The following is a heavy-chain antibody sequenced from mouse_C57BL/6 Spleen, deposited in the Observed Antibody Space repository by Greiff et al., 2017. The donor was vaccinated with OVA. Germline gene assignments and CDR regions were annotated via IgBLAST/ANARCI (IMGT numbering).Heavy chain of an antibody. Sequence: VKLQESGPELVKPGASVKISCKASGYAFSSSWMNWVKQRPGKGLEWIGRIYPGDGDTNYNGKFKGKATLTADKSSSTAYMQLSSLTSEDSAVYFCARGGFTTGNYYAMDYWGQGTSVTVSS. CDR3: ARGGFTTGNYYAMDY. D-gene: IGHD1-1*01. CDR2: IYPGDGDT. CDR1: GYAFSSSW. J-gene: IGHJ4*01. V-gene: IGHV1-82*01.